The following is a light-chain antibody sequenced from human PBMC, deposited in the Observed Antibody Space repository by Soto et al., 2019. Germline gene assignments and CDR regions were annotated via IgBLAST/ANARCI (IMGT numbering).Light chain of an antibody. J-gene: IGKJ1*01. Sequence: EIVLTQSPGTLSLSPGEGATLSCRASQSVRANSLAWYQQKPGQAPRLLIYDASTRATGIPDRFSGRGSGADFTLTISRLEPEDFAVYYCHQYGSPRRTFGQGTKV. CDR3: HQYGSPRRT. CDR2: DAS. CDR1: QSVRANS. V-gene: IGKV3-20*01.